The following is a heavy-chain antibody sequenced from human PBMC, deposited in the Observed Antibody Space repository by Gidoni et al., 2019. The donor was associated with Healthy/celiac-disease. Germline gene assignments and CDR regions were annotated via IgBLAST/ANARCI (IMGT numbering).Heavy chain of an antibody. V-gene: IGHV4-59*01. CDR3: ARVGDYDDQLDY. CDR1: GCSISSDY. J-gene: IGHJ4*02. CDR2: IYYSGST. Sequence: QGQLQKSVAWRERPEQGLTRTSNVTGCSISSDYWRWIRQPPGKGLEWTGYIYYSGSTNYNPYLKSRVTISVDTSKNQLSPKLSSVSAADTAVYCSARVGDYDDQLDYWGQGTLVTVSS. D-gene: IGHD4-17*01.